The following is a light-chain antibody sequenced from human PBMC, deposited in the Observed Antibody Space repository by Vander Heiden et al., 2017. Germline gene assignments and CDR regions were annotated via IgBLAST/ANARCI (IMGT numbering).Light chain of an antibody. J-gene: IGKJ3*01. CDR2: DAS. CDR3: QEHDHCLFT. V-gene: IGKV3D-11*01. CDR1: QGLATY. Sequence: STPSPAILSLSPGERATLTCRASQGLATYLDWYQQKPGQAPRLLIYDASNRAAGVADRFSGSGSGTDFTLTISRLEPEDFAVYYCQEHDHCLFTFGPGTTVDIK.